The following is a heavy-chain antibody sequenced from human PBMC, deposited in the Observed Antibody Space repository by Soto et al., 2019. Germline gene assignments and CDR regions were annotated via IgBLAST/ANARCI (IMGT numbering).Heavy chain of an antibody. Sequence: EVQLVESGGGLVKPGGSLRLSCAASGFTFSSYSMNWVRQAPGKGLEWVSSISSSSSYIYYADSVKGRFTISRDNAKNSLYLQMNSLRAEDTAVYYCARERSGSGWYSLHYYYYMDVWGKGTTVTVSS. V-gene: IGHV3-21*01. CDR1: GFTFSSYS. CDR3: ARERSGSGWYSLHYYYYMDV. D-gene: IGHD6-19*01. CDR2: ISSSSSYI. J-gene: IGHJ6*03.